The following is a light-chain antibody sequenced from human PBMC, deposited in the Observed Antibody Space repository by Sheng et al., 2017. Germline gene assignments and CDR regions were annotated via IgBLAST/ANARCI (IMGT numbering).Light chain of an antibody. J-gene: IGKJ1*01. CDR1: QDISNY. Sequence: DIQMTQSPSSLSASVGDRVTITCQASQDISNYLNWYQQKPGKAPKLLIYGASNLETGVPSRFSGSGSGTDFTFTISSLQPEDIATYYCQQYNTYPWTFGQGTEGGDQT. V-gene: IGKV1-33*01. CDR3: QQYNTYPWT. CDR2: GAS.